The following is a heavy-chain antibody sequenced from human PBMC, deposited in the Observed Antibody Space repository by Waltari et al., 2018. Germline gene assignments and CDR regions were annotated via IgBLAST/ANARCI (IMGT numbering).Heavy chain of an antibody. CDR3: ARGSGRQLTY. CDR1: GGAMSNYY. CDR2: IYYSGTT. V-gene: IGHV4-59*01. J-gene: IGHJ4*02. Sequence: QVQLQESGPGLVKTSETLSLTCNVSGGAMSNYYWSWIRQPPGKGLEWIGYIYYSGTTNYNPSLKSRVTMSVDTSKNQFSLKLTSVTAADTAVYYCARGSGRQLTYWGQGTLVTVSS. D-gene: IGHD6-13*01.